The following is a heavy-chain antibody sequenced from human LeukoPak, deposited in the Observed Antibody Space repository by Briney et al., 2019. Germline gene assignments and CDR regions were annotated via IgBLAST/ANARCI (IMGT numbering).Heavy chain of an antibody. V-gene: IGHV3-7*04. J-gene: IGHJ4*02. CDR3: ARVQVVSDY. CDR2: IKQDGGET. D-gene: IGHD4-23*01. Sequence: GGSLRLSCAASGFPFSSYWMAWVRQAPGKGLEWVASIKQDGGETFYVDSVKGRFTISRDNAKNSLYLQMNSLRAEDTAVYYCARVQVVSDYWGQGTLVTVSS. CDR1: GFPFSSYW.